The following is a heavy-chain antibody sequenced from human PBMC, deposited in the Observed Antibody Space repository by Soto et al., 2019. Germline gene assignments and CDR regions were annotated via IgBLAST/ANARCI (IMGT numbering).Heavy chain of an antibody. J-gene: IGHJ4*02. CDR1: GYTFTSYY. CDR3: ARDGLAITATGGSYVIDY. CDR2: INPSGGST. Sequence: ASVKVSCKASGYTFTSYYMHWVRQAPGQGLEWMGIINPSGGSTSYAQKFQGRVTMTRDTSTSTVYMELSSLRSEDTAVYYCARDGLAITATGGSYVIDYWGQGTLVTVS. D-gene: IGHD2-8*02. V-gene: IGHV1-46*03.